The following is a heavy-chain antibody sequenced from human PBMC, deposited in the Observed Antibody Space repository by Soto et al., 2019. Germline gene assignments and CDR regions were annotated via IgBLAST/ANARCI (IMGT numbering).Heavy chain of an antibody. V-gene: IGHV1-69*01. D-gene: IGHD1-26*01. CDR1: ADTFNNYA. Sequence: QVQLVQSGAEVKKPGSSVTVSCKASADTFNNYAIAWVRQAPGQGLEWMGGIIPFFGSPKYSQKCQTRVTMTLEESTYTSYMNLTGLRSDDTAVYYCARAIVPKFNWFDPWGQGTLVTVSP. CDR3: ARAIVPKFNWFDP. CDR2: IIPFFGSP. J-gene: IGHJ5*02.